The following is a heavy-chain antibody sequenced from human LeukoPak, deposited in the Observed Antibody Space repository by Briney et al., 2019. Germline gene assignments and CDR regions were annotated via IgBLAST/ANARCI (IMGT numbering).Heavy chain of an antibody. CDR3: ARDWGVGGRPGYMDV. J-gene: IGHJ6*03. CDR2: IYYSGNT. CDR1: GGSINSYY. Sequence: KPSETLSLTCTVSGGSINSYYWSWIRQPPGKGLEWIGYIYYSGNTNYNPSLKSRVTILVDTSKNQVSLKLSSVTAADTAVYFCARDWGVGGRPGYMDVWGKGTTVTVSS. D-gene: IGHD6-6*01. V-gene: IGHV4-59*01.